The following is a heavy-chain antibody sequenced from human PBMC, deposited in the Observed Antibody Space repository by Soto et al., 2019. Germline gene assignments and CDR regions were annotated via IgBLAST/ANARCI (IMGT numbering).Heavy chain of an antibody. Sequence: GASVKVSCKASGYTFTGYYMHWVRQAPGQGLEWMGWINPNSGGTNYAQKFQGRVTMTRDTSISTAYMELSRLRSDDTAVYYCARSYCSGGSCYSGPDYWGQGTLVTV. CDR2: INPNSGGT. D-gene: IGHD2-15*01. CDR1: GYTFTGYY. CDR3: ARSYCSGGSCYSGPDY. J-gene: IGHJ4*02. V-gene: IGHV1-2*02.